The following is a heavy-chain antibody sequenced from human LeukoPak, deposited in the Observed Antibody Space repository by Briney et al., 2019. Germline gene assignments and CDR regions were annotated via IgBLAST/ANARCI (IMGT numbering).Heavy chain of an antibody. CDR2: MNPNSDNT. Sequence: ASVKVSCKASGYTFTAYDINWVRQATGQGLEWMGWMNPNSDNTGYAQKFQGRVTMTRNTSITTAYLELSSLRYDDTAVYYSARGRDFLSGYYSRFDSWGQGTLVTVSS. CDR1: GYTFTAYD. D-gene: IGHD3-3*01. CDR3: ARGRDFLSGYYSRFDS. J-gene: IGHJ4*02. V-gene: IGHV1-8*02.